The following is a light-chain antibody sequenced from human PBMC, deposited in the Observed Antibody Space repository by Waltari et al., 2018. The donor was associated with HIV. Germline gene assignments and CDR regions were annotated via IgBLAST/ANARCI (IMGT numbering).Light chain of an antibody. CDR3: QVWDSSNEHVV. J-gene: IGLJ3*02. V-gene: IGLV3-21*04. Sequence: SYVLTQPPSVSVAPGAAATISCGAWNIGGKSVHWYKQQPGQAPVLVTRYNSDRPSGIPDRISGSNSGHTDTLTITGVEAGDEATYCCQVWDSSNEHVVFGGGTELTVL. CDR2: YNS. CDR1: NIGGKS.